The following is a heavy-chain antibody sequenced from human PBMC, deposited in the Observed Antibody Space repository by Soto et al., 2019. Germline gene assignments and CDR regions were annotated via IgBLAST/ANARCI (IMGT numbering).Heavy chain of an antibody. Sequence: QVQLVQSGAEVKKPGSSVKVSCKASGGTFSSYAISWVRQAPGQGLEWMGGIIPIFGTANYARKCQGRVPIPADESTSTAYMQLSSLRSEDTAVYYCARDASGYYYTWFDPWGQGTLVTVSS. CDR3: ARDASGYYYTWFDP. D-gene: IGHD3-22*01. CDR1: GGTFSSYA. J-gene: IGHJ5*02. V-gene: IGHV1-69*01. CDR2: IIPIFGTA.